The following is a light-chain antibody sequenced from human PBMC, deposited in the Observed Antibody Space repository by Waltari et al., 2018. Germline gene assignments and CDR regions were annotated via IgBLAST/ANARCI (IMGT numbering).Light chain of an antibody. CDR1: QSISSY. CDR3: QQSYSTPGT. CDR2: AAS. V-gene: IGKV1-39*01. J-gene: IGKJ1*01. Sequence: DIQMTQSPSSLSASVGDRVTITCRASQSISSYLNWYQQKPGKAPKLLIYAASSLQSGVPSRFSGIGSGTDFTLTVSSLQPEEFATYYCQQSYSTPGTFGQGTKVEIK.